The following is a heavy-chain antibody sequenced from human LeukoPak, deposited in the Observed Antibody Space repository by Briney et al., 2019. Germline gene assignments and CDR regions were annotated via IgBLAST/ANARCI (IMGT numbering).Heavy chain of an antibody. V-gene: IGHV1-2*02. CDR1: GYTFTGYY. CDR3: ARSYYGSSGYYHFDY. J-gene: IGHJ4*02. CDR2: INPNSGGT. Sequence: GASVKVSCKASGYTFTGYYMHWVRQAPGQGLEWMGWINPNSGGTNYAQKFQGRVTMTRDTSISTAYMELSRLRSDDTAVYYCARSYYGSSGYYHFDYWGQGALATVSS. D-gene: IGHD3-22*01.